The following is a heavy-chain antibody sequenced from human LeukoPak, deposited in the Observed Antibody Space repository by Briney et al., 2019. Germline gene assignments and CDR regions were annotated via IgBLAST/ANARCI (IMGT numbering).Heavy chain of an antibody. J-gene: IGHJ4*02. CDR2: ISETGTYT. Sequence: PGGSLRLSCVSSGLTFGTYAMSWVRQAPGKGLEWVSSISETGTYTYYADSVQGRFTISRDNSNNTLFLQMVSLRAEDTAVYYCANGGCYYWGQGALVTVSS. CDR1: GLTFGTYA. V-gene: IGHV3-23*01. CDR3: ANGGCYY. D-gene: IGHD3-10*01.